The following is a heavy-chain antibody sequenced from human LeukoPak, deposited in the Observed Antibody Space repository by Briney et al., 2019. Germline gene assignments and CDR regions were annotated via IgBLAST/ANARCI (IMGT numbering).Heavy chain of an antibody. CDR1: GFTFSSYA. J-gene: IGHJ3*02. Sequence: GGSLRLSCAASGFTFSSYAMSWVRQAPGKGLEWVAAISGSGGSTYYADSVKGRFTISRDNSKNTLYLQMNSLRAEDTAVYYCAKEAYYYDSSGYYYANAFDIWGQGTMVTVSS. D-gene: IGHD3-22*01. CDR2: ISGSGGST. V-gene: IGHV3-23*01. CDR3: AKEAYYYDSSGYYYANAFDI.